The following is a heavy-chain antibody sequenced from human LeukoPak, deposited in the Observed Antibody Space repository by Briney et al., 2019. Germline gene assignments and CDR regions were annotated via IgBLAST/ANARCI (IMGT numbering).Heavy chain of an antibody. V-gene: IGHV4-4*07. CDR1: GGSISSYY. Sequence: PSETLSLTCTVSGGSISSYYWSWLRQPAGKGLEWIGRIYTSGSTNYNPSLKSRVTMSVDTSKNQFSLKLSSVTAADTAVYYCARGRGEGRGISMVRGVRAPSYNWFDPWGQGTQVTVSS. CDR3: ARGRGEGRGISMVRGVRAPSYNWFDP. D-gene: IGHD3-10*01. J-gene: IGHJ5*02. CDR2: IYTSGST.